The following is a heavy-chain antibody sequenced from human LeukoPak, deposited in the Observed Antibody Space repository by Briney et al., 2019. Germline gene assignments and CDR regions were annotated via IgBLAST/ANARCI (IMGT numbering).Heavy chain of an antibody. D-gene: IGHD6-19*01. CDR3: ARGRGWYYFDY. Sequence: ASVKVSCKASGGTFSSYAISWVRQAPGQGLEWMGIINPSGGSTSYAQKFQGRVTMTRDTSTSTVYMELSSLRSEDTAVYYCARGRGWYYFDYWGQGTLVTVSS. CDR1: GGTFSSYA. CDR2: INPSGGST. J-gene: IGHJ4*02. V-gene: IGHV1-46*01.